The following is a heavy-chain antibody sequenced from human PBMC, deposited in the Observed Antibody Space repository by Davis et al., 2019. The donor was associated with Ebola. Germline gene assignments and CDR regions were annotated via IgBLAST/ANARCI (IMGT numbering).Heavy chain of an antibody. D-gene: IGHD4-11*01. V-gene: IGHV3-7*01. J-gene: IGHJ4*02. CDR2: IKEDGSKE. CDR1: EISVDVNY. Sequence: GESLKISCVASEISVDVNYVTWARQAPGKGLECVAHIKEDGSKEFYVDSVKGRFTISRDNTKNTLYLQMYSLRAEDTAVYYCAGGERTVTTPLAYWGQGALVTVSS. CDR3: AGGERTVTTPLAY.